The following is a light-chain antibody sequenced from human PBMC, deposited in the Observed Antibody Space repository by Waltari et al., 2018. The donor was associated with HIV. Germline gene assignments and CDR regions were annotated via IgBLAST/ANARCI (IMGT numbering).Light chain of an antibody. V-gene: IGKV1-5*03. J-gene: IGKJ2*02. CDR3: QYYNTYSRT. Sequence: DIQMTQSTSTLSASVGDRVTITCWASQSISSWLAWYQMKPGKAPKLLIYKASSLESGVSSRFSGSGSGTEFTLTISSLQPDDFATYYCQYYNTYSRTFGQGTKVEL. CDR2: KAS. CDR1: QSISSW.